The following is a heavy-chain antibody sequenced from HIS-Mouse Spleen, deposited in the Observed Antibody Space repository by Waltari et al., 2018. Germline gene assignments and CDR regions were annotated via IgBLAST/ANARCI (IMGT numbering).Heavy chain of an antibody. CDR2: INRDGSST. CDR3: ARDRVLLGFGEFDY. V-gene: IGHV3-74*01. Sequence: EVQLVESGGGLVQPGGSLRLSCAASGFTFSSYWMHWVRQAPGKGLVWVSRINRDGSSTSYADSVKGRFTISRDNAKNTLYLQMNSLRAEDTAVYYCARDRVLLGFGEFDYWGQGTLVTVSS. CDR1: GFTFSSYW. J-gene: IGHJ4*02. D-gene: IGHD3-10*01.